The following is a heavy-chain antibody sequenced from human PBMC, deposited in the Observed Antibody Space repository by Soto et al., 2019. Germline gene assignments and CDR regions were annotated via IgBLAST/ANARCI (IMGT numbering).Heavy chain of an antibody. CDR3: ARGKVGGVVVPAATKLGY. CDR1: GFTFSSYW. CDR2: IKQDGSEK. Sequence: EVQLVESGGGLVQPGGSLRLSCAASGFTFSSYWMSWVRQAPGKGLEWVSNIKQDGSEKYYVDSVKGRCTISRDNAKNSLYLQMNSLRAEDSAVYYCARGKVGGVVVPAATKLGYWGQGTLVTVSS. V-gene: IGHV3-7*01. J-gene: IGHJ4*02. D-gene: IGHD2-2*01.